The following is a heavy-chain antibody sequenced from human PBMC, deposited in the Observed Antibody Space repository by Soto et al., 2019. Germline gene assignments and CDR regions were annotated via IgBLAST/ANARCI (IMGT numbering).Heavy chain of an antibody. Sequence: SVKVSCKASGFTFTSSAVQWVRQARGQRLEWIGWIVVGSGNTNYAQKFQERVTITRDMSTSTAYMELSSLRSEDTAVYYCAAGVFIDANSQLLGYYYYGLDVWGQGTTVTVSS. CDR3: AAGVFIDANSQLLGYYYYGLDV. CDR1: GFTFTSSA. CDR2: IVVGSGNT. J-gene: IGHJ6*02. D-gene: IGHD1-7*01. V-gene: IGHV1-58*01.